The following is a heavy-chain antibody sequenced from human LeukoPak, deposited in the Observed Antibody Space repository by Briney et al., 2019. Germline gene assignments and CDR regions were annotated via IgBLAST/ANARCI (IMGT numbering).Heavy chain of an antibody. D-gene: IGHD2-2*01. Sequence: ASVKVSCKASGYTFSVFYIHWLRQAPGQGLEWMGWVVPKSGDTNIAQKFRDRVTMTRDTSINTAYMEINRLTSDDTAMYYCARDRTKYCRSTSCPLDYWGQGTLVTVSS. V-gene: IGHV1-2*02. CDR1: GYTFSVFY. J-gene: IGHJ4*02. CDR2: VVPKSGDT. CDR3: ARDRTKYCRSTSCPLDY.